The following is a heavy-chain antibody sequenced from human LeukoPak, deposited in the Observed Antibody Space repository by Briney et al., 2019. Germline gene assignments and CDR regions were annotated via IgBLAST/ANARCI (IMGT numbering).Heavy chain of an antibody. CDR3: AKGRGVAARQSLDY. CDR2: ISGSGGST. D-gene: IGHD6-6*01. CDR1: GSTFSSYA. J-gene: IGHJ4*02. V-gene: IGHV3-23*01. Sequence: PGGSLRLSCAASGSTFSSYAMSWVRQAPGKGLEWVSAISGSGGSTYYADSVKGRFTISRDNSKNTLYLQMNSLRAEDTAVYYCAKGRGVAARQSLDYWGQGTLVTVSS.